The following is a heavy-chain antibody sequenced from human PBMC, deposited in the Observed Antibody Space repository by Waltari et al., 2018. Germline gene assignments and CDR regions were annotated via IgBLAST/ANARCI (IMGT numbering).Heavy chain of an antibody. D-gene: IGHD3-16*01. J-gene: IGHJ3*02. V-gene: IGHV4-34*01. CDR1: GGSFSGYY. Sequence: QVQLQQWGAGLLKPSETLSLTCAVYGGSFSGYYWSWIRQPPGKGLEWIGEINHSGSTNYNPSLKSRVTISVDTSKNQFSLKLSSVTAADTAVYYCARLGERCGISGSAFDIWGQGTMVTVSS. CDR2: INHSGST. CDR3: ARLGERCGISGSAFDI.